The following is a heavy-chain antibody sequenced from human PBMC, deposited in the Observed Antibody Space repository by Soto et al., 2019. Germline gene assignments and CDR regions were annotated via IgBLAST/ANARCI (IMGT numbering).Heavy chain of an antibody. CDR3: ARDCSSTSCYAYP. Sequence: QVQLVQSGAEVKKPGSSVKVSCKASGGTFSSYTISWVRQAPGQGLEWMGRIIPILGIANYARKFQGRVTTTADKSTSTAYMELSSLRSEDTAVYYCARDCSSTSCYAYPWGQGTLVTVSS. J-gene: IGHJ5*02. V-gene: IGHV1-69*08. CDR1: GGTFSSYT. D-gene: IGHD2-2*01. CDR2: IIPILGIA.